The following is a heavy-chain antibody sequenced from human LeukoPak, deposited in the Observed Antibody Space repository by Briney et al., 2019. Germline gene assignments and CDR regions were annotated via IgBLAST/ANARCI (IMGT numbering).Heavy chain of an antibody. CDR3: ATVAVIRGVTYFDY. D-gene: IGHD3-10*01. Sequence: SETLSLTCTVSGGSISSYYWSWIRQPPGKGLEWIAYPFYSGSTDYNPSLESRVTISVDTSKNQFSLKLRSVTAADTAVYYCATVAVIRGVTYFDYWGQGTLVTVSS. CDR2: PFYSGST. CDR1: GGSISSYY. J-gene: IGHJ4*02. V-gene: IGHV4-59*01.